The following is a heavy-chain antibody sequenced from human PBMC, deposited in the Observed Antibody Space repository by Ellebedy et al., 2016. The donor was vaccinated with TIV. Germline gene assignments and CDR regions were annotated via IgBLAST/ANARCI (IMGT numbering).Heavy chain of an antibody. CDR1: GGSISSGGYY. CDR2: IYYSGST. J-gene: IGHJ4*02. D-gene: IGHD5-18*01. CDR3: ARVGDTAMVYYFDY. V-gene: IGHV4-31*03. Sequence: MPSETLSLTCTVSGGSISSGGYYWSWIRQHPGKGLEWIGYIYYSGSTYYNPSLRSRVTISVDTSKNQFSLKLSSVTAADTAVYYCARVGDTAMVYYFDYWGQGTLVTVSS.